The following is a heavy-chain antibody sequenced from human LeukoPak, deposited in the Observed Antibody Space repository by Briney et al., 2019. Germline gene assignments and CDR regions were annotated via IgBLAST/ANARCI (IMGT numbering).Heavy chain of an antibody. V-gene: IGHV4-61*02. CDR2: IYASGST. CDR1: GASISNLNYY. J-gene: IGHJ4*02. CDR3: ARDRGEYSYAYDY. Sequence: SETLSLTCTVSGASISNLNYYWSWIRQPAGKGLEWIGRIYASGSTNYNPSLKSRVTISVDTSKNQFSLKLSSVTAADTAVYYCARDRGEYSYAYDYWGQGTLVTVSS. D-gene: IGHD5-18*01.